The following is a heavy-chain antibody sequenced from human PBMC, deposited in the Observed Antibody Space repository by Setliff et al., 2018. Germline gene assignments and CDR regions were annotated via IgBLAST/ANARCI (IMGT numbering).Heavy chain of an antibody. CDR1: GFLYSNNA. V-gene: IGHV3-30*09. CDR3: AKRGPYCSGGTCHYYFDY. CDR2: ISYDGTIT. D-gene: IGHD2-15*01. J-gene: IGHJ4*02. Sequence: GGSLRLSCAASGFLYSNNAFHWVRQTPGKGLEWVAVISYDGTITHYVDSVKGRFAISRDNSKNTVYLEMNSLRAEDTAVYYCAKRGPYCSGGTCHYYFDYWGQGTLVTVSS.